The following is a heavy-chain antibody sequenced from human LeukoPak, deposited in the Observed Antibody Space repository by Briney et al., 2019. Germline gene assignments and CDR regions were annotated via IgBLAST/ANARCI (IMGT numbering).Heavy chain of an antibody. Sequence: GRSLRPSCAASGFTFSSYAMHWVRQAPGKGLEWVAVISYDGSNKYYADSVKGRFTISRDNSKNTLYLQMNSLRAEDTAVYYCARELGYCSGGSCPISYYYYYGMDVWGQGTTVTVSS. D-gene: IGHD2-15*01. J-gene: IGHJ6*02. CDR1: GFTFSSYA. CDR2: ISYDGSNK. V-gene: IGHV3-30-3*01. CDR3: ARELGYCSGGSCPISYYYYYGMDV.